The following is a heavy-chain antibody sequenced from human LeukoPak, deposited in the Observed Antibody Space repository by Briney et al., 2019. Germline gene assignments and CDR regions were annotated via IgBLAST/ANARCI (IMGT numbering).Heavy chain of an antibody. D-gene: IGHD1-14*01. CDR3: ARLRLRTLLFDY. CDR2: IYYSGST. CDR1: GGSISSTSYY. J-gene: IGHJ4*02. V-gene: IGHV4-39*01. Sequence: PSETLSLTCTVSGGSISSTSYYWGWLRQPPGKGLEWIGSIYYSGSTYYNPSLKSRVTISVDTSKNQFSLKLSSVTAADTAVYDCARLRLRTLLFDYWGQGTLVTVSS.